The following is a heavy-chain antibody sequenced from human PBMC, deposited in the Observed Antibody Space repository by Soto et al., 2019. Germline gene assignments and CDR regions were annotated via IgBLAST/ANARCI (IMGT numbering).Heavy chain of an antibody. D-gene: IGHD3-10*01. CDR3: ARDHDYGSGSYYKAFGC. V-gene: IGHV3-33*01. J-gene: IGHJ4*02. CDR2: IWYDGINK. Sequence: QVQLVESGGGVVQPGRSLRLSCAASGFTFSSYGMHWVRQAPGKGLEWVAVIWYDGINKYYADSVKGRFTISRDNSKNTVSRQVNSLRAEDTAVYYCARDHDYGSGSYYKAFGCWGQGTLVSVSS. CDR1: GFTFSSYG.